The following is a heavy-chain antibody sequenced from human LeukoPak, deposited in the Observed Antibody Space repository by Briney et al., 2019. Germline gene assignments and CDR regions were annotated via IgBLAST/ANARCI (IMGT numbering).Heavy chain of an antibody. CDR3: ARDLRYRAARPPAFDI. D-gene: IGHD6-6*01. CDR2: IIPIFGTA. V-gene: IGHV1-69*06. Sequence: EASVKVSCKASGGTFSSYAISWVRQAPGQGLEWMGGIIPIFGTANYAQKFQGRVTITADKSTSTAYMELSSLRSEDTAVYYCARDLRYRAARPPAFDIWGQGTMVTVSS. J-gene: IGHJ3*02. CDR1: GGTFSSYA.